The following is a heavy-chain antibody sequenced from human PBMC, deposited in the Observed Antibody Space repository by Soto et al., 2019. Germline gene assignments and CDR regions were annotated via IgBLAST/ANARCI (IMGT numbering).Heavy chain of an antibody. CDR3: ARAVEEQQPDY. CDR2: INPNSGGT. Sequence: QVQLVQSGAEVKKPGASVKVSCKPSGYTFTGYYMNWVRQAPGQGLEWMGWINPNSGGTNYAQKLQGGVTMTRDRTSITAYMERSRLRAADTAVYSCARAVEEQQPDYWGQGTMVTVSS. J-gene: IGHJ4*02. V-gene: IGHV1-2*02. D-gene: IGHD6-13*01. CDR1: GYTFTGYY.